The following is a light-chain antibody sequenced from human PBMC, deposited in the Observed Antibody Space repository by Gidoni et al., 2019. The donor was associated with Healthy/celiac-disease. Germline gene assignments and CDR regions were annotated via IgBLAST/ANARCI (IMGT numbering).Light chain of an antibody. CDR2: EVS. J-gene: IGLJ2*01. V-gene: IGLV2-8*01. CDR3: SSYAGSNNHVV. Sequence: QPALTQPPSASGSPGQSVTISCTGPSSDVGGYNYVPWYQQHPGKAPKLMIYEVSKRPSGVPDRFSGSKSGNTASLTVSGLQAEDEADYYCSSYAGSNNHVVFGGGTKLTVL. CDR1: SSDVGGYNY.